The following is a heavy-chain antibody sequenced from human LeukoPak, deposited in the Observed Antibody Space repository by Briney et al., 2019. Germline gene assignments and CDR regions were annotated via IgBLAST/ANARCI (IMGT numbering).Heavy chain of an antibody. D-gene: IGHD3-10*01. CDR3: AGTVGSAPDYYGSGGFAVLDY. CDR1: GFTFSSYW. Sequence: GGSLRLSCAASGFTFSSYWMHWVRQVPGKGLVWVSRINSDGRTTTYADSVKGRFTISRDNAKTTLFLQMNSLRAEDTAVYYCAGTVGSAPDYYGSGGFAVLDYWGQGTLVTISS. J-gene: IGHJ4*02. CDR2: INSDGRTT. V-gene: IGHV3-74*01.